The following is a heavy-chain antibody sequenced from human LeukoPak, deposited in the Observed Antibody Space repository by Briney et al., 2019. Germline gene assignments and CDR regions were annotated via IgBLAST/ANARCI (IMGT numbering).Heavy chain of an antibody. CDR1: GFTFSSYA. CDR2: ISYDGSNK. D-gene: IGHD1-14*01. V-gene: IGHV3-30*18. Sequence: GGSLRLSCAASGFTFSSYAMSWVRQAPGKGLEWVAVISYDGSNKYYADSVKGRFAISRDNSKNTLYLQMNSLRAEDTAVYYCAKEKGTTERDDAFDIWGQGTMVTVSS. CDR3: AKEKGTTERDDAFDI. J-gene: IGHJ3*02.